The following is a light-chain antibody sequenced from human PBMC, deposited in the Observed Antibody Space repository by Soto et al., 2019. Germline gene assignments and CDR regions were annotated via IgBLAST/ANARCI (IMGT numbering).Light chain of an antibody. J-gene: IGLJ3*02. CDR1: SSDVGAYKY. V-gene: IGLV2-8*01. Sequence: QSALTQPPSASGSPGQSVTISCTGTSSDVGAYKYVSWYQQYPGKAPKLMIYEVTKRPSGVPDRFSGSKSGNTASLTVSGLQAEDEADYYCTSYVGNDIWVFGGGTNLTV. CDR2: EVT. CDR3: TSYVGNDIWV.